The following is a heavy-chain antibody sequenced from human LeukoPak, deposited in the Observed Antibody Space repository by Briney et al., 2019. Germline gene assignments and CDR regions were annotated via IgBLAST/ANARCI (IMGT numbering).Heavy chain of an antibody. Sequence: GGSLRLSCAASGFTFSNYYMSWIRHAPGKGLEWVSYINTIGTTIYYADSLKGRFTISRDNAKNSLSLQMDSLRAEDTAVYYCASDLGDAFDIWGQGTMVTVSS. V-gene: IGHV3-11*01. CDR3: ASDLGDAFDI. CDR2: INTIGTTI. J-gene: IGHJ3*02. CDR1: GFTFSNYY.